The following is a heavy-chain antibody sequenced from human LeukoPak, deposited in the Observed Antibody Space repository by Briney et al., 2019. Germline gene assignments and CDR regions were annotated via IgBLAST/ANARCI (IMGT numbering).Heavy chain of an antibody. D-gene: IGHD2-21*01. CDR2: IYSGGST. J-gene: IGHJ3*02. Sequence: GGSLRLSCAASGFTVSSNYMSWVRQAPGKGLEWVSVIYSGGSTYYADSVKGRFTISRDNSKNTLYLQMNSLRVEDTAVYYCARDVTSYSDAFDIWGQGTMVTVSS. CDR1: GFTVSSNY. CDR3: ARDVTSYSDAFDI. V-gene: IGHV3-53*01.